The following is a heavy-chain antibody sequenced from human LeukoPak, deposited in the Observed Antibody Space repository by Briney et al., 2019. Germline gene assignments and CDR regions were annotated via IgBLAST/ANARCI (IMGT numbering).Heavy chain of an antibody. CDR1: GFTFRRYT. Sequence: PGGSLRLSCAASGFTFRRYTMIWVRQAPGKGLEWVASITSSSSHIYYADSVKGRFAISRDNAKNSLYLQMNSLRAEDTAVYYCARDRSPGGGATHFDYWGQGTLVTVSS. D-gene: IGHD1-26*01. CDR3: ARDRSPGGGATHFDY. CDR2: ITSSSSHI. J-gene: IGHJ4*02. V-gene: IGHV3-21*01.